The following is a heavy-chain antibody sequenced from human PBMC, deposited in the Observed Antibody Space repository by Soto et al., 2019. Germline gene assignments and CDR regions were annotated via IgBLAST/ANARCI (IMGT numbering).Heavy chain of an antibody. J-gene: IGHJ6*02. CDR3: ARVPSPFDYHYAMDV. CDR2: IFSSGTT. CDR1: GDSISSGNKY. Sequence: SETLSLTCTVSGDSISSGNKYWSWIRQPPGKGLEWIGYIFSSGTTYYNPSLKSRLTMSLDASQNQFSLKLNSLTDADTAVYFCARVPSPFDYHYAMDVWGQGTTVTVSS. V-gene: IGHV4-30-4*01. D-gene: IGHD3-16*01.